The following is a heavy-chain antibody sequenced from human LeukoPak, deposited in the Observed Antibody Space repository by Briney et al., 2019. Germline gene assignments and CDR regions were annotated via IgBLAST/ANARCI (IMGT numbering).Heavy chain of an antibody. CDR2: IYPGDSYT. J-gene: IGHJ6*02. Sequence: GESLKISCKGSGYRFTSYWIGWVRQLPGKGLEWIAIIYPGDSYTNYSPSFQGHVTISADKSISTAYLQWSSLKASDTAMYYCARISSGWYSSGMDVWGQGTTVTVSS. CDR3: ARISSGWYSSGMDV. V-gene: IGHV5-51*01. CDR1: GYRFTSYW. D-gene: IGHD6-19*01.